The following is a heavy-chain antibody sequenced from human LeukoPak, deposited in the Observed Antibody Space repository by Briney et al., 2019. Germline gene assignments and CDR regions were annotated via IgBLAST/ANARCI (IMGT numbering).Heavy chain of an antibody. CDR2: INHSGST. Sequence: SETLSLTCAVYGGSFSGYYWSWIRQPPGKGLEWIGEINHSGSTNYNPPLKSRVTISVDTSKNQFSLKLSSVTAADTAVYYCARHRTYGSGSYYSRYYYYMDVWGKGTTVTISS. V-gene: IGHV4-34*01. CDR1: GGSFSGYY. J-gene: IGHJ6*03. CDR3: ARHRTYGSGSYYSRYYYYMDV. D-gene: IGHD3-10*01.